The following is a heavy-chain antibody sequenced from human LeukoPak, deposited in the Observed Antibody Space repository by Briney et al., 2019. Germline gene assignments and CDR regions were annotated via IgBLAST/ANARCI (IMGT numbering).Heavy chain of an antibody. V-gene: IGHV1-18*01. J-gene: IGHJ3*02. CDR3: ARGTMRAVVIDAFDI. D-gene: IGHD3-22*01. CDR1: GYTFTTYG. Sequence: ASVKVSCKASGYTFTTYGITWVRQAPGQGLEWMGWISTYSGDTNYAQKLQGRVTMTTDTSTSTAYMELRSLRSDDTAVYYCARGTMRAVVIDAFDIWGQGTMVTVSS. CDR2: ISTYSGDT.